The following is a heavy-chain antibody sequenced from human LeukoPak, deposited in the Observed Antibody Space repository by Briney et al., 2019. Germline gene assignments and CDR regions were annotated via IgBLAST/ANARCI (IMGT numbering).Heavy chain of an antibody. V-gene: IGHV3-7*01. CDR3: ARDQRWQIIAVAITSYFDL. CDR1: GFSFNTYW. J-gene: IGHJ4*02. D-gene: IGHD6-19*01. CDR2: IKPDGGET. Sequence: GRSLRLSCAASGFSFNTYWMSWVRQAPGKGLEWVANIKPDGGETHYVDSVRGRFTISRDNAKNSLSLQMNSLRAEDTAVYYCARDQRWQIIAVAITSYFDLWGQGALVTVSS.